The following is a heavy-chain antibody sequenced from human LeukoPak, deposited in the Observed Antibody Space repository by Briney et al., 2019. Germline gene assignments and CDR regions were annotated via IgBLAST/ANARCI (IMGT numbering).Heavy chain of an antibody. CDR3: ARSLRPYYFDY. J-gene: IGHJ4*02. CDR2: ISSSSSYI. Sequence: GGSLRLSCAASGFTFSSYSMNRVRQAPGKGLEWVSSISSSSSYIYYADSVKGRFTISRDNAKNSLYLQMNSLRAEDTAVYYCARSLRPYYFDYWGQGTLVTVSS. CDR1: GFTFSSYS. D-gene: IGHD3-10*01. V-gene: IGHV3-21*01.